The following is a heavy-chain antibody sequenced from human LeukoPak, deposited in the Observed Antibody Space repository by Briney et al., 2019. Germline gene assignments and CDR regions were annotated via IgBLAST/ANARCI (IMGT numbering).Heavy chain of an antibody. CDR2: MYYRGNT. CDR3: ARLYGNYQNYFDY. Sequence: ETLSLTCTVSGGSISSSSYYWGWIRQPPGKGLEWVGHMYYRGNTFYNPSLKSRVTISVDTSKNQFSLKLRSVTAADTAVYYCARLYGNYQNYFDYWGQGTLVTVSS. D-gene: IGHD1-7*01. J-gene: IGHJ4*02. CDR1: GGSISSSSYY. V-gene: IGHV4-39*07.